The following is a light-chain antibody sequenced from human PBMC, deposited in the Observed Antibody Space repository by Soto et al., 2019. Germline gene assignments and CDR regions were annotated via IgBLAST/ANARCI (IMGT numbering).Light chain of an antibody. CDR2: EVS. V-gene: IGLV2-14*01. CDR3: SSYTTRSTLV. J-gene: IGLJ3*02. CDR1: SSDVGAYNF. Sequence: QSVLTQPASVSGSPGQSITLSCTGTSSDVGAYNFVSWYQQHPGKAPKFMISEVSHRPSGVSDRFSGSTSGNTASLTISGLQAEDEADYFCSSYTTRSTLVFGGGTKVTV.